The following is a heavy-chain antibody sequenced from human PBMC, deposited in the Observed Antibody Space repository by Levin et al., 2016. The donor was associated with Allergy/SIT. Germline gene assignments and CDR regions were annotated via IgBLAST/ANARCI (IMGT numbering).Heavy chain of an antibody. CDR3: AKDHIPANGVCDALDI. D-gene: IGHD2-8*01. V-gene: IGHV3-53*01. Sequence: GESLKISCIASGFNINDNYMVWIRQAPGKGLEWVSVTYSFGMTYYADSVRGRFSVSRDNSRGILYLEMRSLKAEDTAIYYCAKDHIPANGVCDALDIWSQGTGVIVSS. CDR2: TYSFGMT. CDR1: GFNINDNY. J-gene: IGHJ3*02.